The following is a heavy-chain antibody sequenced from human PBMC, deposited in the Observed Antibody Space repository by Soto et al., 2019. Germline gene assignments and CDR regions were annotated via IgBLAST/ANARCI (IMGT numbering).Heavy chain of an antibody. CDR1: GFTFSSYS. J-gene: IGHJ4*02. D-gene: IGHD2-2*01. CDR2: ISSSTSYI. Sequence: GGSLRLSCAPSGFTFSSYSMNWVRQAPGKGLEWVSSISSSTSYIYYADSVKGRFTISRANAKNSLYLLMNSLRAEDTAVYYCARGLYCTSTRCYGFDYWGQGTLVTVSS. V-gene: IGHV3-21*01. CDR3: ARGLYCTSTRCYGFDY.